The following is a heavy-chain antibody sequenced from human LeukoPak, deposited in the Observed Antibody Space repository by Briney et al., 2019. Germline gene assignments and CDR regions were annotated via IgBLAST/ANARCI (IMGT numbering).Heavy chain of an antibody. J-gene: IGHJ4*02. D-gene: IGHD4-23*01. V-gene: IGHV3-30*02. CDR1: GLTVSSNY. Sequence: GGSLRLSCAASGLTVSSNYMSWVRQAPGKGLEWVAFIRYDGSNKYYADSVKGRFTISRDKSKNTLYLQMNSLRVEDTALYYCVRVIGGNYGGDYWGQGTLVTVSS. CDR2: IRYDGSNK. CDR3: VRVIGGNYGGDY.